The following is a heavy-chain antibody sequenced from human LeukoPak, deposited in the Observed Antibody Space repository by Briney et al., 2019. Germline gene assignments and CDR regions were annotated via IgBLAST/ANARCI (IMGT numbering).Heavy chain of an antibody. D-gene: IGHD3-22*01. CDR2: IYYSGST. CDR3: ARVGGYGNYYMDV. V-gene: IGHV4-39*07. Sequence: SETLSLTCTVCGGSISSSSYYWGWIRQPPGKGLEWIGSIYYSGSTYYNPSLKGRVTISVDTSKNQFSLKLSSVTAADTAVYYCARVGGYGNYYMDVWGKGTTVTVSS. J-gene: IGHJ6*03. CDR1: GGSISSSSYY.